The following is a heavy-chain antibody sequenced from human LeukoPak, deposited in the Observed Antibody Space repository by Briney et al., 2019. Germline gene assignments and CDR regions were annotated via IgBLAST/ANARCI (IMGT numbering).Heavy chain of an antibody. V-gene: IGHV4-39*07. D-gene: IGHD3-22*01. J-gene: IGHJ3*02. CDR3: ARENYYDSSAEAFDN. CDR1: GGSISSSSYY. CDR2: IYYSGST. Sequence: SETLSLTCTVSGGSISSSSYYWGWIRQPPGKGLEWIGSIYYSGSTYYNPSLKSRVTISVDTSKNQFSLKLSSVTAADTAVYYCARENYYDSSAEAFDNWGQGTMVTVSS.